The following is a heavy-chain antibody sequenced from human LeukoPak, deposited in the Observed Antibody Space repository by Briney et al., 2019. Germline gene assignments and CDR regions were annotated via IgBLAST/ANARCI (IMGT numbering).Heavy chain of an antibody. V-gene: IGHV1-69*04. J-gene: IGHJ5*02. Sequence: ASVKVSCKASGGTFSSYAISWVRQAPGQGLEWMGRIIPILGIANYAQKFQGRVTITADTSTSTAYMELRSLRSDDTAVYYCARRIVGATSNNWFDPWGQGTLVTVSS. D-gene: IGHD1-26*01. CDR1: GGTFSSYA. CDR2: IIPILGIA. CDR3: ARRIVGATSNNWFDP.